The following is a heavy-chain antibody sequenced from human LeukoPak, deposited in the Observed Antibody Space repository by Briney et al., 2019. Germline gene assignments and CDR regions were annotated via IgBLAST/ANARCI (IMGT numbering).Heavy chain of an antibody. J-gene: IGHJ6*02. CDR1: GFTFSSYA. CDR3: ARDFSSGWLQPQLNYYGMDV. CDR2: ISYDGSNK. D-gene: IGHD6-19*01. V-gene: IGHV3-30-3*01. Sequence: GRSLRLSCAASGFTFSSYAMHWVRQAPGKGLEWVAVISYDGSNKYYADSVKGRFTISRDNSKNTLYLQMNSLRAEDTAVYYCARDFSSGWLQPQLNYYGMDVWGQGTTVTVSS.